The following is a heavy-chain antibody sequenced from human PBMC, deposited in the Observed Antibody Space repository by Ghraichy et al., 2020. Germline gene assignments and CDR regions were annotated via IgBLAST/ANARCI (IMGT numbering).Heavy chain of an antibody. Sequence: LSLTCAASGFTFSNFHMNWVRQAPGKGLEWISYVSANSLAIYYAESVRGRFTISRDNAKNSLFLQMISLKDEDTAVYYCARGRGGASVFDLWGQGALVTVSS. CDR1: GFTFSNFH. J-gene: IGHJ4*02. D-gene: IGHD2-21*01. CDR3: ARGRGGASVFDL. V-gene: IGHV3-48*02. CDR2: VSANSLAI.